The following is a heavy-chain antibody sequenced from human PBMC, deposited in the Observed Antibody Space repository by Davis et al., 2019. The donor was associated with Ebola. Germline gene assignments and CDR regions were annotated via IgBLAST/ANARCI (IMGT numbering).Heavy chain of an antibody. V-gene: IGHV1-18*01. J-gene: IGHJ4*02. D-gene: IGHD6-19*01. Sequence: ASVKVSCKASGYSFASYSVTWVRRAPGQGLEWIGWISPYNGHTSYAQKFQGRVSMTTDTSTSTAYMELRSLRSDDTAVYYCAKVRVGSGWYFDYWGQGTLVTVSA. CDR1: GYSFASYS. CDR3: AKVRVGSGWYFDY. CDR2: ISPYNGHT.